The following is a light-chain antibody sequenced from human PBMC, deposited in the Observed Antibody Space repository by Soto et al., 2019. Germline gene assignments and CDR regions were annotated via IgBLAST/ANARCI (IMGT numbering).Light chain of an antibody. CDR2: GAS. CDR3: QQYNNWWT. Sequence: EIVMTQSPATLSVSPGERATLSCRASQSVSSNLAWYQQKPVQPPRLLIYGASTRATCIPARFSGSGSGTDFTLTISSMQSEDFAVYYCQQYNNWWTFGQGTKVEIK. CDR1: QSVSSN. J-gene: IGKJ1*01. V-gene: IGKV3-15*01.